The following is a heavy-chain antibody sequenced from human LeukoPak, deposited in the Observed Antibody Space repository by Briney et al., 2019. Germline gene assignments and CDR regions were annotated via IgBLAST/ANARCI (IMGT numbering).Heavy chain of an antibody. CDR3: ARDDSGSEGDDAFDI. CDR1: GGTFSSYA. J-gene: IGHJ3*02. Sequence: SVKVSCKASGGTFSSYAISWVRQAPGQGLEWMGGIIPIFGTASYAQKFQGRVTITADESTSTAYMELSSLRSEDTAVYYCARDDSGSEGDDAFDIWGQGTMVTVSS. D-gene: IGHD1-26*01. CDR2: IIPIFGTA. V-gene: IGHV1-69*13.